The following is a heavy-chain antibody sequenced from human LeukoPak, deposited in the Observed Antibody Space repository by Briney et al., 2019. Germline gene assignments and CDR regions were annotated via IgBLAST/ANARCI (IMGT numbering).Heavy chain of an antibody. CDR2: MNPNSGNT. CDR3: ARRGARAATYWFDP. Sequence: ASAKVSCKASGYTFTSYDINWVRQATGQGLEWMGWMNPNSGNTGYAQKFQGRVTMTRNTSISTAYMELSSLRSEDTAVYYCARRGARAATYWFDPWGQGTLVTVSS. CDR1: GYTFTSYD. D-gene: IGHD6-25*01. V-gene: IGHV1-8*01. J-gene: IGHJ5*02.